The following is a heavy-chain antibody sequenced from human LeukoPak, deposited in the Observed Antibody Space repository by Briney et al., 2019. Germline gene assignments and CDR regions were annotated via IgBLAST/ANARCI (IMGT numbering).Heavy chain of an antibody. CDR2: ISSSSTI. J-gene: IGHJ5*02. CDR1: GFTFSDYY. V-gene: IGHV3-69-1*01. Sequence: GGSLRLSCAASGFTFSDYYMNWVRQAPGKGLEWVSSISSSSTIYYADSVKGRFTISRDNAKNSLYLQMNSLRAEDTAVYYCARTDYYGSGSPIVDFDPWGQGTLVTVPS. CDR3: ARTDYYGSGSPIVDFDP. D-gene: IGHD3-10*01.